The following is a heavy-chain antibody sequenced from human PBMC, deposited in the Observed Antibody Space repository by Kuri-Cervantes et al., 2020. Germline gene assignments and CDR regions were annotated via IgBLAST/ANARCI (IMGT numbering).Heavy chain of an antibody. CDR2: IYHSGST. V-gene: IGHV4-4*02. J-gene: IGHJ5*02. CDR1: GFTFSNAW. Sequence: GFTFSNAWMSWVRQAPGKGLEWIGEIYHSGSTNYNPSLKSRVTISVDKSKNQFSLKLSSVTAADTAVYYCASFSLIVGASGSGYWFDPWGQGTLVTVSS. D-gene: IGHD1-26*01. CDR3: ASFSLIVGASGSGYWFDP.